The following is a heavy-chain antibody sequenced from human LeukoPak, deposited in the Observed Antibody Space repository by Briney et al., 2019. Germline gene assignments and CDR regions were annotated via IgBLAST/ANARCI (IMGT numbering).Heavy chain of an antibody. CDR1: GFTFSSYA. J-gene: IGHJ4*02. D-gene: IGHD2-21*02. V-gene: IGHV3-30*04. Sequence: GGSLRLSCAASGFTFSSYAMHWVRQAPGKGLEWVAVISYDGSNKYYADSVKGRFTISRDNSKNTLYLQMNSLGAEDTAVYYCAKAIMVVTAILDYWGQGTLVTVSS. CDR3: AKAIMVVTAILDY. CDR2: ISYDGSNK.